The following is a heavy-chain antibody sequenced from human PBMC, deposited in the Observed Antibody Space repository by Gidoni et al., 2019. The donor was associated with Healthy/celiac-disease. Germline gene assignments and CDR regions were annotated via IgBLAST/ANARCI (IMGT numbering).Heavy chain of an antibody. D-gene: IGHD3-10*01. Sequence: EVQLVESGGGLVKPGGSLRLSCAASGFTFSNAWLTLVRQAPGKGLEWVGRIKSKTDGGTTDYAAPVKGRFTISRDDSKNTLYLQMNSLKTEDTAVYYCTTDTPMSLLWFGELLYLDVYWGQGTLVTVSS. V-gene: IGHV3-15*01. CDR1: GFTFSNAW. J-gene: IGHJ4*02. CDR3: TTDTPMSLLWFGELLYLDVY. CDR2: IKSKTDGGTT.